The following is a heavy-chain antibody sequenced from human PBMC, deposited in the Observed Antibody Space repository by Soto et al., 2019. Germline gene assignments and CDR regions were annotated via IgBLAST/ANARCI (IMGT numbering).Heavy chain of an antibody. D-gene: IGHD3-3*01. J-gene: IGHJ6*02. CDR3: ARARPPLQKSGYYPYYYYGMDV. CDR2: INHSGST. CDR1: GGSFSGYY. Sequence: SETLSLTCAVYGGSFSGYYWSWIRQPPGKGLESIVEINHSGSTNYNPSLKSRVTISVDTSKNQFSLKLSSVTAADTAVYYCARARPPLQKSGYYPYYYYGMDVWGQGTTVTVSS. V-gene: IGHV4-34*01.